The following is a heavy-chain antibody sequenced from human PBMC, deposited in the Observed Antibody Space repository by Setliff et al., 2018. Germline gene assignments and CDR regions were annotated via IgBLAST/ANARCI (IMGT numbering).Heavy chain of an antibody. V-gene: IGHV3-9*01. J-gene: IGHJ4*02. D-gene: IGHD3-22*01. CDR2: ITGNSDRI. CDR1: GFTFHDYA. Sequence: GGSLRLSCAASGFTFHDYAMHWVRQAPGKGLEWVSGITGNSDRIAYADSLKGRFTISRDNTENSLYLQMNSLRAEDTALYYCAKDGGPYYYDSSGYWHYWGQGTLVTVSS. CDR3: AKDGGPYYYDSSGYWHY.